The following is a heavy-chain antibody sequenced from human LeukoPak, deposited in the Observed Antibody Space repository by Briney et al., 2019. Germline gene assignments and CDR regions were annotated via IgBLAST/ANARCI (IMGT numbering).Heavy chain of an antibody. Sequence: GGSLRLSCSASGFTFSSYSIHCVRQAPGKRLEWVSSISSSSSYIYYADSVKGRFTISRDNSKNTLYLQMNSLRPEDTAVYYCAKGVVAATNAAYYGMDVWGQGTTVTVSS. CDR3: AKGVVAATNAAYYGMDV. V-gene: IGHV3-21*01. CDR1: GFTFSSYS. D-gene: IGHD2-15*01. CDR2: ISSSSSYI. J-gene: IGHJ6*02.